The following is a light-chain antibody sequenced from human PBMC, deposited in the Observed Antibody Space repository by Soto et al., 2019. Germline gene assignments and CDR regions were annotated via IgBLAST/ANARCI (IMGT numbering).Light chain of an antibody. V-gene: IGLV3-21*04. J-gene: IGLJ2*01. Sequence: SYELTQPPSVSVAPGKTARITCGGNNIGSKSVHWYQQKPGQAPVLVIYYDSDRPSGIPERFSGSNSGNTATLTISRGEAGDEADYDCQVWDSRSEQGVFGGGTKLTVL. CDR3: QVWDSRSEQGV. CDR2: YDS. CDR1: NIGSKS.